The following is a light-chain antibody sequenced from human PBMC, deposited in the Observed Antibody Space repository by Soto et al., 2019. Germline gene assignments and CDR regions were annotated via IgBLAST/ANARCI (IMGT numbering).Light chain of an antibody. CDR2: GNS. CDR1: SSNIGAGYD. CDR3: QSYDSSLSEDVV. Sequence: QLVLTQPPSVSGAPGQRVTISCTGSSSNIGAGYDVHWYQQLPGTAPKLLIYGNSNRPSGVPDRFSGSKSGTSASLAITGLQAEDEADYYCQSYDSSLSEDVVFGGCTQLTVL. J-gene: IGLJ2*01. V-gene: IGLV1-40*01.